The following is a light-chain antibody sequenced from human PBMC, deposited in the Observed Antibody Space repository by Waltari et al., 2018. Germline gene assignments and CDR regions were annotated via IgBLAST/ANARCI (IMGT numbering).Light chain of an antibody. Sequence: SELTQPPPVSAASGQTARITCGGDNIGRNYVPWYLQKPAEAPVQLIFADNKRPSGIPEPLSGSNSGNTATLTISGVQAGVEADYYCQVWDSNNDHPVFGGGTRLTVL. CDR3: QVWDSNNDHPV. J-gene: IGLJ2*01. CDR2: ADN. V-gene: IGLV3-21*02. CDR1: NIGRNY.